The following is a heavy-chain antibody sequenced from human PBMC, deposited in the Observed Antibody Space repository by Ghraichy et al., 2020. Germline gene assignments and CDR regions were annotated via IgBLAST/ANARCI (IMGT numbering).Heavy chain of an antibody. CDR3: ARVAAGQVVY. Sequence: SETLSLTCTVSGGSISSYYWSWIRQPPGKGLEWIGYIYYSGSTNYNPSLKSRVTISVDTSKNQFSLKLSSVTAADTAVYYCARVAAGQVVYWGQGTLVTVSS. V-gene: IGHV4-59*01. CDR2: IYYSGST. CDR1: GGSISSYY. D-gene: IGHD6-13*01. J-gene: IGHJ4*02.